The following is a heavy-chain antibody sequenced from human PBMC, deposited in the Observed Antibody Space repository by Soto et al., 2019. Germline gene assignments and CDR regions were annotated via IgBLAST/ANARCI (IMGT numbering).Heavy chain of an antibody. CDR2: INHSGST. CDR3: ARGVMVWWFDP. V-gene: IGHV4-34*01. Sequence: PSETLSLTCAVYGGSFSGYYWSWIRQPPGKGLEWIGEINHSGSTNYNPSLKSRVTISVDTSKNQFSLKLSSVTAADTAVYYCARGVMVWWFDPWGQGTLVTVSS. D-gene: IGHD2-8*01. J-gene: IGHJ5*02. CDR1: GGSFSGYY.